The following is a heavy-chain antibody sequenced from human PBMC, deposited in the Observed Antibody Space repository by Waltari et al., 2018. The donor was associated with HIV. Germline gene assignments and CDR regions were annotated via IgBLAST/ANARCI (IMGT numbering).Heavy chain of an antibody. Sequence: VPLLESGGGLVQSGGFLTLSCAAFGFGFSREAMIWVRQGPGKGLEWVSAIGGGGDRSYYVDSVKGRFTISRDNSKNTLSLQMNGLRAEDTAVYYCVKGGGYYDSTGNVPFDYWGQGSLVTVSS. V-gene: IGHV3-23*01. CDR2: IGGGGDRS. CDR3: VKGGGYYDSTGNVPFDY. CDR1: GFGFSREA. D-gene: IGHD3-3*01. J-gene: IGHJ4*02.